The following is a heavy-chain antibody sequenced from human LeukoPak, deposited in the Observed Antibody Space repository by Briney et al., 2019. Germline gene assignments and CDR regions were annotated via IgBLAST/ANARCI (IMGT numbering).Heavy chain of an antibody. CDR2: IYYSGST. Sequence: SETLSLTCTVSGGSISSYYWSWIRQPPGKGLEWIGYIYYSGSTNYNPSLKSRVTISVDTSKNQFSLKLSSVTAADTAVYYCARPSRGYSYGYYFDYWGQGTLVTVSS. V-gene: IGHV4-59*08. CDR1: GGSISSYY. D-gene: IGHD5-18*01. CDR3: ARPSRGYSYGYYFDY. J-gene: IGHJ4*02.